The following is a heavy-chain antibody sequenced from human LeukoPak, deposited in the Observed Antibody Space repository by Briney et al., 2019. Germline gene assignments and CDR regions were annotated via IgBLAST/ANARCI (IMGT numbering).Heavy chain of an antibody. V-gene: IGHV3-23*01. CDR2: ISGSGGST. CDR3: ARHLSGVTGYTYGRGIDY. CDR1: GFTFSSYG. J-gene: IGHJ4*02. Sequence: GGSLRLSCAASGFTFSSYGMSWVRQAPGKGLEWVSAISGSGGSTYYADSVKGRFTISRDNSKNTLYLQMNSLRAEDTAVYYCARHLSGVTGYTYGRGIDYWGQGTLVTVSS. D-gene: IGHD5-18*01.